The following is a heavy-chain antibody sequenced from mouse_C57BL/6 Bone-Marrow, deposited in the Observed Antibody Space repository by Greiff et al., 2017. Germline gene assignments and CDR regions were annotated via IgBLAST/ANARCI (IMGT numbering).Heavy chain of an antibody. Sequence: QVQLQQPGAELVMPGASVKLSCKASGYTFTSYWMHWVKQRPGQGLEWIGEIDPSDSYTNYNQKFKGKSTLTVDKYSSTAYMRLSSLTSEDSAVYYCARGERVYYPHYYAMDYWGQGTSVTVSS. J-gene: IGHJ4*01. CDR2: IDPSDSYT. V-gene: IGHV1-69*01. CDR3: ARGERVYYPHYYAMDY. D-gene: IGHD2-1*01. CDR1: GYTFTSYW.